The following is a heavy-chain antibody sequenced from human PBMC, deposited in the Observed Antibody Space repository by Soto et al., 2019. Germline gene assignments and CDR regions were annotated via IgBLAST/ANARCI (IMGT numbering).Heavy chain of an antibody. J-gene: IGHJ6*02. CDR3: AKDIGGGSWNYYYYGMDV. Sequence: GGSLRLSCAASGSTFDDYAMQWVRQAPGKGLEWVSGISWNSGSIGYADSVKGRFTISRDNAKNSPYLQMNSLIAEDTALYYCAKDIGGGSWNYYYYGMDVWGQGTTVTVSS. V-gene: IGHV3-9*01. D-gene: IGHD2-15*01. CDR1: GSTFDDYA. CDR2: ISWNSGSI.